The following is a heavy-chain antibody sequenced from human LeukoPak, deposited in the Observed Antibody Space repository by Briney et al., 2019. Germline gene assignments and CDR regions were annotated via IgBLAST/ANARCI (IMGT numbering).Heavy chain of an antibody. CDR3: AKARGYCTNGVCYSSLYYYYMDV. CDR2: ISGSGGST. CDR1: GFTFSSYA. J-gene: IGHJ6*03. V-gene: IGHV3-23*01. Sequence: SGGSLRLSCAASGFTFSSYAMSWVRQAPGKGLEWVSAISGSGGSTYYADSVKGRFTISRDNSKNTLYLQMNSLRAEDTAVYYCAKARGYCTNGVCYSSLYYYYMDVWGKGTTVTVSS. D-gene: IGHD2-8*01.